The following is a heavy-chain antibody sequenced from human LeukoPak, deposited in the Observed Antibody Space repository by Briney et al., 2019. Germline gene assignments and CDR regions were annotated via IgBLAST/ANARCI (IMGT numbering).Heavy chain of an antibody. D-gene: IGHD1-1*01. CDR1: GGSISSSHDY. CDR3: ASSIRTTFDN. J-gene: IGHJ4*02. Sequence: SETLSLTCTVSGGSISSSHDYWGWIRQPPGKGLEWIGNLYYSGTTYYNPSLKSRVTISVDTSKNQFSLKLSSVTAADTALFFCASSIRTTFDNWGQGTLVTVSS. V-gene: IGHV4-39*01. CDR2: LYYSGTT.